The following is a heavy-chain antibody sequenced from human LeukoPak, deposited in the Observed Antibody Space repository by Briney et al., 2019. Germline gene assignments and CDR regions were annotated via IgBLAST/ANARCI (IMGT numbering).Heavy chain of an antibody. CDR2: INPSGGST. J-gene: IGHJ4*02. V-gene: IGHV1-46*01. Sequence: VASVKVSCKASGYTFSTNDINWVRQAPGQGLEWMGIINPSGGSTSYAQKFQGRVTMTRDTSTSTVYMELSSLRSEDTAVYYCARDGKHQVEPNILIYGSETLDYWGQGTLVTVSS. CDR1: GYTFSTND. D-gene: IGHD3-10*01. CDR3: ARDGKHQVEPNILIYGSETLDY.